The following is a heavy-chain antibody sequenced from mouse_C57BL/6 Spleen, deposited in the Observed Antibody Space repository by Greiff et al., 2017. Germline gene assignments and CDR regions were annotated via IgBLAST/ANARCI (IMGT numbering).Heavy chain of an antibody. J-gene: IGHJ4*01. CDR2: IDPSDSYP. CDR3: SRADYSNFGAMDY. Sequence: VQLQQPGAELVMPGASVKLSCKASGYTFTSYWMHWVKQRPGQGLEWIGEIDPSDSYPNYNQKFKGKSTLTVDKSSSTAYMQLSSLTSEDSAVYYCSRADYSNFGAMDYWGQGTSGTVSS. CDR1: GYTFTSYW. D-gene: IGHD2-5*01. V-gene: IGHV1-69*01.